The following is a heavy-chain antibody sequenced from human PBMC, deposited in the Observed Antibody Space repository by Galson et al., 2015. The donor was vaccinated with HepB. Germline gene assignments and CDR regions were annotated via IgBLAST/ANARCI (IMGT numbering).Heavy chain of an antibody. D-gene: IGHD3-10*01. J-gene: IGHJ6*02. Sequence: SVKVSCKASGYTFPSYNMHWVRQAPGQGLEWMGIINPSGGSTSYAQKLRGRVTMTRATSTSTVYMELSSLRSVDTAVYYCARDGTFYYYGSGSYSYYYYGMDVWGQGTTVTVSS. CDR3: ARDGTFYYYGSGSYSYYYYGMDV. V-gene: IGHV1-46*04. CDR1: GYTFPSYN. CDR2: INPSGGST.